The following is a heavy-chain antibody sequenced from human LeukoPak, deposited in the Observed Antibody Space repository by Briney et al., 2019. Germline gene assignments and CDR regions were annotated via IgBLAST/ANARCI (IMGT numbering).Heavy chain of an antibody. Sequence: PGRSLRLSCAASGFIFRSYAMHWVRQAPGKEVEGVTLISYDGSNTYYADSVKGRFTISRDNSKNTLYLQMNSLRVEDTAVYYCARSFSGSYPDFDYWGQGALVTVSS. J-gene: IGHJ4*02. CDR2: ISYDGSNT. CDR1: GFIFRSYA. V-gene: IGHV3-30*04. CDR3: ARSFSGSYPDFDY. D-gene: IGHD1-26*01.